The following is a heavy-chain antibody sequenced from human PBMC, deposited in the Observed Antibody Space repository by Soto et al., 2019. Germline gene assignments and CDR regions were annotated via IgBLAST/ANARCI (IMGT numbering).Heavy chain of an antibody. CDR1: GFTFSTSW. V-gene: IGHV3-7*01. CDR3: ARDLNYGVSTVYYDVFDT. J-gene: IGHJ3*02. D-gene: IGHD4-17*01. CDR2: MKGDGSKE. Sequence: VQLVESGGGLVQPGGSLRLSCLASGFTFSTSWMTWVRQAPGKGLEWVANMKGDGSKENYVDSVKGRFTISRDNAKNSLFLQMNSLRDEDTALYYCARDLNYGVSTVYYDVFDTWGQGTMVTGSP.